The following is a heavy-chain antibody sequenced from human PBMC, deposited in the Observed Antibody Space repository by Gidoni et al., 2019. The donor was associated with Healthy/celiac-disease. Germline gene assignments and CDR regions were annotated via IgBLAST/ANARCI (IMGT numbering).Heavy chain of an antibody. D-gene: IGHD2-2*01. CDR2: ISSSGSTI. Sequence: QVQLVESGGGLVKPGGSLRLYCAASGFTFSDYYMSWILQAPGKGLEWVSYISSSGSTIYCADSLTGRFTISRDNAKSSLYLQMNSLRAEDTAVYYCARPPVPAALGSFYYCGMDVWGQGTTVTVSS. V-gene: IGHV3-11*01. CDR1: GFTFSDYY. CDR3: ARPPVPAALGSFYYCGMDV. J-gene: IGHJ6*02.